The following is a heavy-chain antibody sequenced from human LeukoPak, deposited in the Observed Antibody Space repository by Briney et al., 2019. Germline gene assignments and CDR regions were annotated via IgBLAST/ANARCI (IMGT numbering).Heavy chain of an antibody. CDR1: GFTVSSNY. D-gene: IGHD3-9*01. CDR3: AREDILTGYYPTFDY. J-gene: IGHJ4*02. V-gene: IGHV3-53*01. Sequence: GGSLRLSCAASGFTVSSNYMSWVRQAPGKGLEWVSVIYSGGSTYYADSVKGRFTISRDNSKNTLYLQMNSLRAEDMAVYYCAREDILTGYYPTFDYWGQGTLVTVSS. CDR2: IYSGGST.